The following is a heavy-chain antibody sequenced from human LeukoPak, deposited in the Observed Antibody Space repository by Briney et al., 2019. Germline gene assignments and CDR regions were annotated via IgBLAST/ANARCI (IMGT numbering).Heavy chain of an antibody. D-gene: IGHD4-17*01. J-gene: IGHJ6*03. V-gene: IGHV1-46*01. CDR1: GYTFTSYY. CDR3: ARSSGTVTTSLYYYYYYMDV. Sequence: GASVKVSCKASGYTFTSYYIHWVRQAPGQGLEWMGLINPSGGSTNYAQKFQGRVTMTRDTSTSTVYMELSSLRSEDTAVYYCARSSGTVTTSLYYYYYYMDVWGKGTTVTISS. CDR2: INPSGGST.